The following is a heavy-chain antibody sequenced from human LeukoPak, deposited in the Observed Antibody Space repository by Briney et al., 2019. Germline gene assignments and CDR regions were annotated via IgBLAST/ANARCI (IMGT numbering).Heavy chain of an antibody. Sequence: GASVKVSCKASGYTFTSYGISWVRQAPGQGPEWMGWINPNSGGTNYAPTSQGRVTMTRDTSISTAYMELSRLTSDDTTIYYCATTLHIVVVTWHAFDIWGQGTMVTVSS. CDR1: GYTFTSYG. V-gene: IGHV1-2*02. D-gene: IGHD2-21*02. J-gene: IGHJ3*02. CDR3: ATTLHIVVVTWHAFDI. CDR2: INPNSGGT.